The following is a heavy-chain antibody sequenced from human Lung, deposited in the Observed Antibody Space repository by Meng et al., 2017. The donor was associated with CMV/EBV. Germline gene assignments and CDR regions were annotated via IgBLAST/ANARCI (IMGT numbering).Heavy chain of an antibody. J-gene: IGHJ3*01. CDR1: EYTFTGYY. Sequence: ASXXVSXKASEYTFTGYYIRWVRQAPGQGLEWMGWINPNSGGTSSAQKFQGRVTMTRDTSISTAYMELSSLTPDDTAMFYCARGSFHFTSKVVLTPGGDAFDLWXQGTMVTVSS. V-gene: IGHV1-2*02. CDR3: ARGSFHFTSKVVLTPGGDAFDL. CDR2: INPNSGGT. D-gene: IGHD4/OR15-4a*01.